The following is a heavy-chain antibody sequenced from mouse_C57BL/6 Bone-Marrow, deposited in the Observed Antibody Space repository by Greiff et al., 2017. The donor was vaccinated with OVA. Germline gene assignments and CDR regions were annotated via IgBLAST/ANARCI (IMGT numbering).Heavy chain of an antibody. CDR2: IDPSDSYT. CDR1: GYTFTSYW. V-gene: IGHV1-50*01. CDR3: AREEGIYDGFAY. Sequence: QVQLQQPGAELVKPGASVKLSCKASGYTFTSYWMQWVKQRPGQGLEWIGEIDPSDSYTNYNQKFKGKATLTVDTSSSTAYMQLSSLTSEDAAVDDCAREEGIYDGFAYWGQGTMVTVSA. D-gene: IGHD2-12*01. J-gene: IGHJ3*01.